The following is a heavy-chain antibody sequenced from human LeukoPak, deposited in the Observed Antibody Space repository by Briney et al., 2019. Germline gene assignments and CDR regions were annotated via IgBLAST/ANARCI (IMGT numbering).Heavy chain of an antibody. J-gene: IGHJ6*03. CDR3: ATDHRQSSSSSYYYYMDV. CDR2: ISPYNGNT. V-gene: IGHV1-18*01. Sequence: ASVKVSCKASGYTFTNYDISWARQAPAQGLEWRGWISPYNGNTNYAQNFQGRVTMTTHTSTSTAYMELRSLRSDDTAVYYCATDHRQSSSSSYYYYMDVWGTGTTVTVSS. D-gene: IGHD6-6*01. CDR1: GYTFTNYD.